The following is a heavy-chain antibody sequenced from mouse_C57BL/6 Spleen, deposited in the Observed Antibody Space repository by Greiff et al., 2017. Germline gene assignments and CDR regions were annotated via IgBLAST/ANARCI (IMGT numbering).Heavy chain of an antibody. V-gene: IGHV1-39*01. CDR3: ARKESYGSYFDY. D-gene: IGHD1-1*01. CDR1: GYSFTDYN. J-gene: IGHJ2*01. Sequence: EVKLVESGPELVKPGASVKISCTASGYSFTDYNMNWVQQSNGKRLEWIGVINPNYGTTSYNQKFKGKATLTIDQSSSTAYLQLNSLTSEDSAVYYCARKESYGSYFDYWGQGTTLTVSS. CDR2: INPNYGTT.